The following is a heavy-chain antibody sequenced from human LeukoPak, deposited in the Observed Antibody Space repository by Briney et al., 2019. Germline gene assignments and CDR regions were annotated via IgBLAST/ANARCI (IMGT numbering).Heavy chain of an antibody. D-gene: IGHD2-15*01. V-gene: IGHV3-9*01. CDR1: GFTFDDYA. CDR3: ARVLRYCSGGNCYSGGLGYMDV. CDR2: ISWNSGSI. Sequence: GGSLRLSCAASGFTFDDYAMHWVRQAPGKGLEWVSGISWNSGSIGYADSVKGRFTISRDNAKNSLYLQMNSLRAEDTALYYCARVLRYCSGGNCYSGGLGYMDVWSKGTTVTISS. J-gene: IGHJ6*03.